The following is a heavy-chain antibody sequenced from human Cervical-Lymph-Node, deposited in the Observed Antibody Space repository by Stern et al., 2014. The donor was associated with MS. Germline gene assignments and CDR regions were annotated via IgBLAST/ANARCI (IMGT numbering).Heavy chain of an antibody. CDR1: GYTFSRYG. D-gene: IGHD3-10*01. V-gene: IGHV1-18*01. J-gene: IGHJ6*02. Sequence: QVQLVQSGPEVKKPGASVKVSCTASGYTFSRYGIGWVRQAPGQGLEWMRWISGHNGNTNHAEKWQDRVTVTTDTSTNTAYMEVRSLTSDDTAVYFCARDAGGYFYAMDVWGQGTTVIVS. CDR2: ISGHNGNT. CDR3: ARDAGGYFYAMDV.